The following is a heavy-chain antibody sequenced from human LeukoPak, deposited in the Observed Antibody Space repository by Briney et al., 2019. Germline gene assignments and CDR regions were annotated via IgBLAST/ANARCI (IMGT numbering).Heavy chain of an antibody. Sequence: SETLSLTCTVSGGSISNTNYYWAWIRQPPGKGLEWIGTIYYSGSTHDNPSLKSRVTISVDTSKTQFSLKLSSVTAADTAVYFCARHTSDGDSAFYLWGQGTMVTVSS. V-gene: IGHV4-39*01. CDR2: IYYSGST. CDR3: ARHTSDGDSAFYL. J-gene: IGHJ3*01. CDR1: GGSISNTNYY. D-gene: IGHD4-17*01.